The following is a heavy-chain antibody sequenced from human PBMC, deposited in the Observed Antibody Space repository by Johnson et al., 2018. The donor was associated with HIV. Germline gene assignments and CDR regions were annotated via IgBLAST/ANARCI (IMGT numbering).Heavy chain of an antibody. CDR3: ARDYHYVWGSSYGFDI. Sequence: QMQLVESGGGVVQPGRSLRLSCAASGFTFSSYAMHWVRQAPGKGLEWVAVISYDGSNKYYADSVKGRFTISRDNSKNTLYLQMNSLSAEDTAVYYCARDYHYVWGSSYGFDIWGQGTMVIVSS. D-gene: IGHD3-16*01. CDR1: GFTFSSYA. J-gene: IGHJ3*02. CDR2: ISYDGSNK. V-gene: IGHV3-30-3*01.